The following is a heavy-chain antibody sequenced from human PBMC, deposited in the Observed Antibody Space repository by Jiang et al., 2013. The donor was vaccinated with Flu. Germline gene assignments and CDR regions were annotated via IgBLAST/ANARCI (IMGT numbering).Heavy chain of an antibody. CDR3: PKGSSGSRPYYFDY. CDR1: GFTFSGYA. Sequence: VQLLESGGGLVQPGGSLRLSCTASGFTFSGYAMGWVRQAPGKVLEWVSAISDSGGSTYYADSVRGRFTISRDNSKNTLYLQMNSLRAEDTAVYYCPKGSSGSRPYYFDYWGQGTLVTVSS. D-gene: IGHD2-15*01. J-gene: IGHJ4*02. V-gene: IGHV3-23*01. CDR2: ISDSGGST.